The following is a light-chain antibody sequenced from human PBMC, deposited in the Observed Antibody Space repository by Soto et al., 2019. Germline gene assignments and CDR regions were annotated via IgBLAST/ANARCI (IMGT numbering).Light chain of an antibody. V-gene: IGKV1-39*01. CDR1: QSISSH. Sequence: DIQMTQSPSSLSASVGDRVSITCRTSQSISSHLNWYQQKQGRAPKLMIYSASYLETGVPSRFSGSGSGTDFTLTISGLQPEDVATYYCQQSHNSPPFTFGPRTRVEIK. CDR2: SAS. CDR3: QQSHNSPPFT. J-gene: IGKJ3*01.